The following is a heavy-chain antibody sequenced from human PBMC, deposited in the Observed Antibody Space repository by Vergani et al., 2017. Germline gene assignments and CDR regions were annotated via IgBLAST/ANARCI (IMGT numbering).Heavy chain of an antibody. D-gene: IGHD3-3*01. V-gene: IGHV4-4*02. CDR1: GGSISSDNW. CDR2: IHRSRST. CDR3: ARNPILGGDVVDS. J-gene: IGHJ4*02. Sequence: QVQLQQWGPGLVTPSGTLSLTCAVYGGSISSDNWWNWVRQAPGKGLQWLGVIHRSRSTNYNPSLRRQVTISLDNSKNPFSLQLTSGPAADTAVYFCARNPILGGDVVDSWGQGSLVTVYS.